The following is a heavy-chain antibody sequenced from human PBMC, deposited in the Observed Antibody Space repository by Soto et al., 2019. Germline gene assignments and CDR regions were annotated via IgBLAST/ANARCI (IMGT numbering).Heavy chain of an antibody. CDR2: IYYSGST. Sequence: QVQLQESGPGLVKPSETLSLTCTVSGGSISSYYWSWIRQPPGKGLEWIGYIYYSGSTNYNPSLKSRVTISVDTSKNQFSLKLSSVTAADTAVYYCAIANPPFWSGYPDAFDIWGQGTMVTVSS. J-gene: IGHJ3*02. V-gene: IGHV4-59*01. D-gene: IGHD3-3*01. CDR3: AIANPPFWSGYPDAFDI. CDR1: GGSISSYY.